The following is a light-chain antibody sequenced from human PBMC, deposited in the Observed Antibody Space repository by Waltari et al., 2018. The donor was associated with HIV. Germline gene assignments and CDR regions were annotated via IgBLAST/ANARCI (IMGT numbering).Light chain of an antibody. V-gene: IGKV3-20*01. CDR1: QSVSSSS. Sequence: EIVLTQSPGTLSLSPGERATLSCRASQSVSSSSLAWYQQKPGQAPRLLIYGASSRATGIPDRFSGSGSETDFTLTISRLEPEDFAVYYCQQYGSSPGYTFGQGTKLEIK. CDR3: QQYGSSPGYT. CDR2: GAS. J-gene: IGKJ2*01.